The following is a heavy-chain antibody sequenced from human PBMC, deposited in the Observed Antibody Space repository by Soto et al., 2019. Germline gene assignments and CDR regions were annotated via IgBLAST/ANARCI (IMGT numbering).Heavy chain of an antibody. J-gene: IGHJ6*02. D-gene: IGHD3-22*01. CDR1: GFTFSSYA. Sequence: VGSLRLSCAASGFTFSSYAMHWVRQAPGKGLEWVAVISYDGSNKYYADSVKGRFTISRDNSKNTLYLQMNSLRAEDTAVYYCARDIGDDSSEIGHGMDVWGQGTTVTVSS. V-gene: IGHV3-30-3*01. CDR3: ARDIGDDSSEIGHGMDV. CDR2: ISYDGSNK.